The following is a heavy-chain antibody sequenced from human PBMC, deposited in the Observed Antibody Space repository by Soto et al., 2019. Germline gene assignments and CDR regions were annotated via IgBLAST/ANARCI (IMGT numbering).Heavy chain of an antibody. J-gene: IGHJ3*02. CDR3: AREPLFYDSDGFSWDDAFDI. V-gene: IGHV4-30-2*01. Sequence: SETLSLTCAVSGGSLSSSAYSWSWIRQPPGKGLEWIGFIYQSGSTYYNPSLKSRVTMSLDRPKNQFSLKLSSVTAADTAVYYCAREPLFYDSDGFSWDDAFDIWGQGTMVTVS. CDR2: IYQSGST. CDR1: GGSLSSSAYS. D-gene: IGHD3-22*01.